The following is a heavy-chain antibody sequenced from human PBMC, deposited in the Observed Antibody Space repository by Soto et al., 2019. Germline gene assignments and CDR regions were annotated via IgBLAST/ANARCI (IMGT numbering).Heavy chain of an antibody. Sequence: VQLQQWGAGLLKPSETLSLTCAVYGGSFSGYYWSWIRQPPGKGLEWIGEINHSGSTNYNPSLKSRVTISVDTSKNQFSLKLSSVTAADTAVYYCARGRRKVVPAAMKVAFFDYWGQGTLVTVSS. V-gene: IGHV4-34*01. CDR1: GGSFSGYY. CDR3: ARGRRKVVPAAMKVAFFDY. CDR2: INHSGST. D-gene: IGHD2-2*01. J-gene: IGHJ4*02.